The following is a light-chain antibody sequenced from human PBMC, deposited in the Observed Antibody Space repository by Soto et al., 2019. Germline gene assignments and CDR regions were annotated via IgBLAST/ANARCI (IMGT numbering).Light chain of an antibody. CDR2: GAS. CDR3: QQYNNWPRT. Sequence: IVMTQSPATLSLSAGERATLSRRASQSVSRNLAWYQQKPGQAPRLLIYGASTRATGIPARFSGSESGTEGTITISSLQSEDGSVYYCQQYNNWPRTFGQGTKVDIK. J-gene: IGKJ1*01. V-gene: IGKV3-15*01. CDR1: QSVSRN.